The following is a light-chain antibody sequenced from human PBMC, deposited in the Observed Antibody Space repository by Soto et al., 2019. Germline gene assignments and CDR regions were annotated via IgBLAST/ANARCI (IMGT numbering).Light chain of an antibody. J-gene: IGLJ2*01. V-gene: IGLV2-11*01. CDR1: ISDVGGYNY. Sequence: QSALTQPRSVSGSPGQSVTISCTGTISDVGGYNYVSWYQHHPGKAPKLLISDVTKRPSWVPDRFSGSKSGNTASLTISDLQAKDEADYYCSSYAGDNNLVFGGGTKVTVL. CDR3: SSYAGDNNLV. CDR2: DVT.